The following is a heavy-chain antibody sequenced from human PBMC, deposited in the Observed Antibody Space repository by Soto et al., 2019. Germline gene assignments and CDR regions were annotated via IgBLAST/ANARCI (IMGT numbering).Heavy chain of an antibody. Sequence: GGSLRLSCAASGFTFSSYAMSWVRQAPGKGLEWVSAISGSGGSTYYADSVKGRFTISRDNSKNTLYLQMNSLRAEDTDVYYCARRVHCTNGVCYTEAFDIWGQGTMVTVSS. CDR3: ARRVHCTNGVCYTEAFDI. CDR2: ISGSGGST. V-gene: IGHV3-23*01. D-gene: IGHD2-8*01. J-gene: IGHJ3*02. CDR1: GFTFSSYA.